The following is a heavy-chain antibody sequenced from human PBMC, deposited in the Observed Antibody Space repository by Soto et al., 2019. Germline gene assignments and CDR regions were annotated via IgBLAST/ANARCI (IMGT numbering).Heavy chain of an antibody. CDR3: ARPRGGYYGSGRVGAFDI. CDR1: GYSFTSYW. V-gene: IGHV5-51*01. Sequence: GESLKISCKGSGYSFTSYWIGWVRQMPGKGLEWMGIIYPGDSDTRYSPSFQGQVTISADKSISTAYLQWSSLKASDTAMYYCARPRGGYYGSGRVGAFDIWGQGTMVTVSS. CDR2: IYPGDSDT. J-gene: IGHJ3*02. D-gene: IGHD3-10*01.